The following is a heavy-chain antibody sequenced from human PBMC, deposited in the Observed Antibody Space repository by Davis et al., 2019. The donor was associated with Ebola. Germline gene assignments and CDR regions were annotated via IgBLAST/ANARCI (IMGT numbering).Heavy chain of an antibody. Sequence: SVKVSCKASGGTFSSYAISWVRQAPGQGLEWMGRIIPILGIATYAQTFQGRVTITADKSTSTAYMELSSLRSEDTDVYYCATYYDSSGYYYRHYYYYGMDVWGQGTTVTVSS. CDR3: ATYYDSSGYYYRHYYYYGMDV. V-gene: IGHV1-69*04. CDR2: IIPILGIA. D-gene: IGHD3-22*01. CDR1: GGTFSSYA. J-gene: IGHJ6*02.